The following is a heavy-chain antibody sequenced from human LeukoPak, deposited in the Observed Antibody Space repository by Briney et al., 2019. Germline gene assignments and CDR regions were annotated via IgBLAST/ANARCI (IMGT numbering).Heavy chain of an antibody. D-gene: IGHD1-26*01. V-gene: IGHV3-30*02. CDR1: GFTFSSYG. J-gene: IGHJ4*02. CDR2: IRYDGSNK. CDR3: AKDSGTYFDD. Sequence: GGSLRLSCAASGFTFSSYGMHWVRQAPGKGLEGVAFIRYDGSNKYHADSVMGRFTISRDNSKNTMYLQMNSLRVEDTAVYSCAKDSGTYFDDWGQGTLVTVSS.